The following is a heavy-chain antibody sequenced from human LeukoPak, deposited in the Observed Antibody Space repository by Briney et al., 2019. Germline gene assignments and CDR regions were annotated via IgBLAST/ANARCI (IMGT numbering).Heavy chain of an antibody. CDR3: ARAGYGMDV. CDR1: GGSISSGGYS. CDR2: IYHSGST. D-gene: IGHD3-10*01. J-gene: IGHJ6*02. V-gene: IGHV4-30-2*01. Sequence: SETLSLTCAVSGGSISSGGYSWSWIRQPPGKGLEWIGYIYHSGSTYYNPSLKGRVTISVDRSKNQFSLKLSSVTAADTAVYYCARAGYGMDVWGQGTTVTVSS.